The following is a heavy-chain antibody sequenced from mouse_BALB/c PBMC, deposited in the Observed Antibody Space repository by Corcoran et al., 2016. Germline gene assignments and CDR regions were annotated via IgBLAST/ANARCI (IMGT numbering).Heavy chain of an antibody. V-gene: IGHV9-3-1*01. CDR2: INTYTGEP. Sequence: QIQLVQSGPELKKPGETVKISCKASGYTFTNYGMNWVKQAPGKGLKWMGWINTYTGEPTYADDFKGRFAFSLETSASTAYLQINNLKNEDTATYFFAREYYYTMDYWGQGTSVTVSS. CDR3: AREYYYTMDY. J-gene: IGHJ4*01. CDR1: GYTFTNYG.